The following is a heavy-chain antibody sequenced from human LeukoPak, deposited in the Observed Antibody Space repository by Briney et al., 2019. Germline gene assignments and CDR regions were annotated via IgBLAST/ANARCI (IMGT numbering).Heavy chain of an antibody. J-gene: IGHJ4*02. CDR1: GFTFSSYG. V-gene: IGHV3-33*01. D-gene: IGHD3-3*01. Sequence: GRSLRLSCAASGFTFSSYGMHWVRQAPGKGLEWVAVIRYDGSNKYYADSVKGRFTISRDNSKNTLYLQMNSLRAEDTAVYYCARGRGDDFWSGYYRGAPDYWGQGTLVTVSS. CDR3: ARGRGDDFWSGYYRGAPDY. CDR2: IRYDGSNK.